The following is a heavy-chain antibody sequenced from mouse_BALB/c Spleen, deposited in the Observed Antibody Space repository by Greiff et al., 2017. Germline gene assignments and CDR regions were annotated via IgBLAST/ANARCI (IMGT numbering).Heavy chain of an antibody. CDR2: IWSGGST. V-gene: IGHV2-2*02. CDR3: ARLRDGYYGAMDY. D-gene: IGHD2-3*01. Sequence: VHLVESGPGLVQPSQSLSITCTVSGFSLTSYGVHWVRQSPGKGLEWLGVIWSGGSTDYNAAFISRLSISKDNSKSQVFFKMNSLQANDTAIYYCARLRDGYYGAMDYWGQGTSVTVSS. CDR1: GFSLTSYG. J-gene: IGHJ4*01.